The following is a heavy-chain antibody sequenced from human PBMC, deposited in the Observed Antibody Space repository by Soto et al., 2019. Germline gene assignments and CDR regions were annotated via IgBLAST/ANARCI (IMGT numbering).Heavy chain of an antibody. CDR2: IKQDGSAK. V-gene: IGHV3-7*03. Sequence: GGSLRLSCAASGFTFSSYWMSWVRQAPGKGLEWVANIKQDGSAKYYVDAVKGRFTISRDNAKNSLYLQMNSLRAEATAVYYCAGDQGGGATTTARHYYHGLDGWGQGTTVTVSS. CDR1: GFTFSSYW. CDR3: AGDQGGGATTTARHYYHGLDG. D-gene: IGHD5-12*01. J-gene: IGHJ6*02.